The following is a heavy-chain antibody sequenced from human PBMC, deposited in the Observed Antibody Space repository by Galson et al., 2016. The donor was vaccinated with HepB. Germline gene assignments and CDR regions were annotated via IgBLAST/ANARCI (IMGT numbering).Heavy chain of an antibody. Sequence: SETLSLTCTVSVGSITTYYWSWIRQPPGKGLEWLAYIYYTGSTNYNPSLKSRVTISIDTSKNQFSLRLTSVTAADAAVLFCSSHLHGSGSSSSFVYGCPGTLVTVSS. J-gene: IGHJ4*02. CDR1: VGSITTYY. CDR2: IYYTGST. V-gene: IGHV4-59*01. CDR3: SSHLHGSGSSSSFVY. D-gene: IGHD3-10*01.